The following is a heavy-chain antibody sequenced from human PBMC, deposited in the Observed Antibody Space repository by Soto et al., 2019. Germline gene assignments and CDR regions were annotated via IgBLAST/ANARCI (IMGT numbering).Heavy chain of an antibody. J-gene: IGHJ2*01. D-gene: IGHD3-9*01. Sequence: QVQLQQWGAGPLRPLETLSLTCGVSGGSFSGYYWAWIRQSPGKGLEWIGEINDRGSINYNPSLKSRVSISVDTSKNHYSLNLRSVTAADTAVYYCARESHDILIGPPWVWYFDLWGRGTLVTVSS. CDR3: ARESHDILIGPPWVWYFDL. CDR2: INDRGSI. CDR1: GGSFSGYY. V-gene: IGHV4-34*01.